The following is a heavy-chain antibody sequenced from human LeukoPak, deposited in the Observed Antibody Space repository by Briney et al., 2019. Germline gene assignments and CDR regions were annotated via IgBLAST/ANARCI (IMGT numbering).Heavy chain of an antibody. D-gene: IGHD6-13*01. CDR3: AREPIPKTRIAAADEFDY. J-gene: IGHJ4*02. CDR2: IYHSGST. Sequence: SETLSLTCTVSGYSISNGYYWGWIRQPPGKGLEWIGSIYHSGSTYYNPSLKSRVTISVDTSKNQFSLKLSSVTATDTAVYYCAREPIPKTRIAAADEFDYWGQGTLVTVSS. V-gene: IGHV4-38-2*02. CDR1: GYSISNGYY.